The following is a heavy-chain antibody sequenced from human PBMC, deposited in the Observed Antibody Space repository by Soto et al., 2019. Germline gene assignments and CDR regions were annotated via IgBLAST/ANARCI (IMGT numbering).Heavy chain of an antibody. D-gene: IGHD6-13*01. V-gene: IGHV3-48*03. CDR2: ISSSGTII. CDR1: EFTFSTYE. CDR3: VRFGGAAAGPGDY. Sequence: GGSLRLSCVASEFTFSTYEMNWVRQAPGKGLEWVSYISSSGTIIYYTDSVKGRFTISRDNAKKSLYLQMNSLRAEDTAVYYCVRFGGAAAGPGDYWGQGTLVTVSS. J-gene: IGHJ4*02.